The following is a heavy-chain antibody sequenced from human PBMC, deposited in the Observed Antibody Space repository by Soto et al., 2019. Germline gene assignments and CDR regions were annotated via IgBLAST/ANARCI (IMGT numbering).Heavy chain of an antibody. D-gene: IGHD3-22*01. J-gene: IGHJ4*02. V-gene: IGHV5-51*01. Sequence: PGESLKISCKGSGYSFTNYWIGWVRQMPGKGLEWMGIFYPGDSDTRYSPSFQGQVTISADKSISTAYLQWGSLKASDTAMCYCARCDTSGVCFDYWGQGTQVTVSS. CDR1: GYSFTNYW. CDR3: ARCDTSGVCFDY. CDR2: FYPGDSDT.